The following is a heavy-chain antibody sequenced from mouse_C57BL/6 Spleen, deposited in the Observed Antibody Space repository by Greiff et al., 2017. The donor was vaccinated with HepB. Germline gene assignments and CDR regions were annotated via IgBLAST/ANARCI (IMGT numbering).Heavy chain of an antibody. Sequence: ESGPGLVKPSQSLSLTCSVTGYSITSGYYWNWIRQFPGNKLEWMGYISYDGSNNYNPSLKNRISITRDTSKNQFFLKLNSVTTEDTATYYCAREGTTVAFVYWGQGTTLTVSS. D-gene: IGHD1-1*01. CDR1: GYSITSGYY. CDR3: AREGTTVAFVY. CDR2: ISYDGSN. J-gene: IGHJ2*01. V-gene: IGHV3-6*01.